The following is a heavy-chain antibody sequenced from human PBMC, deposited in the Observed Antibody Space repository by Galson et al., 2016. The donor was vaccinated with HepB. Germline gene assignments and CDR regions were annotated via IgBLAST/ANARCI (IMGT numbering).Heavy chain of an antibody. CDR2: ISGSGGRT. J-gene: IGHJ6*02. CDR1: GFTFSNYA. V-gene: IGHV3-23*01. CDR3: AKDPRIVVVPYYGMDV. D-gene: IGHD2-2*01. Sequence: SLRLSCAASGFTFSNYAMSWVRQAPGKGLESVSLISGSGGRTYFAASVKGRFTISRDNSKNTLYLQMNSLRAEDTALYYCAKDPRIVVVPYYGMDVWGQGTTVTVSS.